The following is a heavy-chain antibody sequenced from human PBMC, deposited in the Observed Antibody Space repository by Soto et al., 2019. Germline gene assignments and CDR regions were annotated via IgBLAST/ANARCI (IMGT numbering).Heavy chain of an antibody. V-gene: IGHV3-48*02. CDR2: ISRTSSAI. CDR3: ARDGGYSGYDIDY. CDR1: GFTLSSYS. D-gene: IGHD5-12*01. J-gene: IGHJ4*02. Sequence: EVQLVESGGGLVQPGGSLRLYCAASGFTLSSYSMNWVRQAPGKGLDWVSYISRTSSAIYYADSVKGRFTISRDNANNLLFLQMNSLRDEDTAVYYCARDGGYSGYDIDYWGQGTLVTVSS.